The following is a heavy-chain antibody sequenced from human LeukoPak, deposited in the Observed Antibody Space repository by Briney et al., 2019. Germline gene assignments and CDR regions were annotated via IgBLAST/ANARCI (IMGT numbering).Heavy chain of an antibody. CDR2: VYYSGGT. V-gene: IGHV4-39*01. CDR3: ARRVRAYYYYIDV. J-gene: IGHJ6*03. CDR1: GGSISSSSYY. Sequence: SETLSLTCTVSGGSISSSSYYWGWIRQPPGKGLEWIGSVYYSGGTYYNPSLKSRVTISVDTSKNQLSLKLSSVTAADTAVYYCARRVRAYYYYIDVWGKGTTVTVSS.